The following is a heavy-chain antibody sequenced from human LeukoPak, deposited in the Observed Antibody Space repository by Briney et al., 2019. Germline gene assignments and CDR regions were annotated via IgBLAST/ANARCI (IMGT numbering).Heavy chain of an antibody. CDR3: ARERDGNIFDY. CDR1: GFTVSSNY. CDR2: IYSGGST. V-gene: IGHV3-53*01. J-gene: IGHJ4*02. D-gene: IGHD4-23*01. Sequence: PGGSLRLSCAASGFTVSSNYMSWVRQAPGKGLEWVSVIYSGGSTYYADSVKGRFTISRDNSKNTLYLQMNSLRAEDTAVYYCARERDGNIFDYWSQGTLVTVSS.